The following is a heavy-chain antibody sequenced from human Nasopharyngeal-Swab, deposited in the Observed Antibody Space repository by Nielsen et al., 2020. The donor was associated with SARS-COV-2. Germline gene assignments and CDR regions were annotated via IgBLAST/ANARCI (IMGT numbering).Heavy chain of an antibody. CDR1: GIFVSGNY. V-gene: IGHV3-23*01. J-gene: IGHJ4*02. Sequence: GESLKISCAASGIFVSGNYMSWVRQAPGKGLEWVSAISYTGGRTYYADSVKGRFTISRDNSNSTLYLQMISLRPEDTAIYYCAKGDESSGIFDYWGQGTLVTVSS. CDR3: AKGDESSGIFDY. CDR2: ISYTGGRT. D-gene: IGHD3-22*01.